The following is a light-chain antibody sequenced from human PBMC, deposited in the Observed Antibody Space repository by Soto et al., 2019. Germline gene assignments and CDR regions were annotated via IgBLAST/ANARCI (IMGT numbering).Light chain of an antibody. V-gene: IGKV3-15*01. Sequence: EIVMTQSPATLSVSPGERATLSCRASQSVGSTLAWYQQKPGQAPRLLIYGASTRATSISARFSGSGSATDFTLTISRLQSEDFAVYYCQQYNQWPITFGQGTRLEIK. CDR1: QSVGST. CDR3: QQYNQWPIT. J-gene: IGKJ5*01. CDR2: GAS.